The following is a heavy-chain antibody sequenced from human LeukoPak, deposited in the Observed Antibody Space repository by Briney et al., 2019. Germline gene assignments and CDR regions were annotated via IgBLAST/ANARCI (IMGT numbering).Heavy chain of an antibody. CDR1: GGSISSNNYY. V-gene: IGHV4-39*01. CDR3: ARALITMVRGENSWYNWFDP. D-gene: IGHD3-10*01. CDR2: IYYSGRT. Sequence: PPETLSLTCTVSGGSISSNNYYWGWIRQPPGKGLEWIGNIYYSGRTYYNPSLKSRVTISVDTSKNQFSLKLSSVTAADTAVYYCARALITMVRGENSWYNWFDPWGQGTLVTVSS. J-gene: IGHJ5*02.